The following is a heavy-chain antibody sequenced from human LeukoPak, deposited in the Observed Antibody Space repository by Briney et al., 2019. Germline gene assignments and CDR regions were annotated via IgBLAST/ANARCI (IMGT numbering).Heavy chain of an antibody. D-gene: IGHD2-15*01. CDR2: IHYSGST. V-gene: IGHV4-39*01. CDR1: GGSISSNTYY. Sequence: PSETLSLTCTVSGGSISSNTYYWGWIRRPPGKGLEWIGNIHYSGSTYYNPSLKSRVTISVDTSKNQFSLNLSSLTAADTAVYYCATSYWVCTYNWFDPWGQGTLVTVSS. J-gene: IGHJ5*02. CDR3: ATSYWVCTYNWFDP.